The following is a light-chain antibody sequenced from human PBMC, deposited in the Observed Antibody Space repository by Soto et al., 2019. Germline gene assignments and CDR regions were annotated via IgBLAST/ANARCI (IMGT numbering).Light chain of an antibody. Sequence: QAVVTQPPSVSGAPGQRVTISCTGSSSNIGAGYDVHWYQQLPGTAPKLLIHRNNNRPSGVPDRFSGSRSGTSASLAITGLQAEDEADYYCQSYDNSLSGTHVIFGGGTKLTVL. V-gene: IGLV1-40*01. CDR1: SSNIGAGYD. CDR2: RNN. J-gene: IGLJ2*01. CDR3: QSYDNSLSGTHVI.